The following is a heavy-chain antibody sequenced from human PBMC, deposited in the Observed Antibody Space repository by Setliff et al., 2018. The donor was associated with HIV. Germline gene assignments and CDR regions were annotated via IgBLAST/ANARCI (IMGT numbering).Heavy chain of an antibody. V-gene: IGHV3-21*01. D-gene: IGHD3-16*01. J-gene: IGHJ6*03. CDR3: ARSGGIGNYNWDV. CDR2: ISFGSTYI. CDR1: GFTFGSYC. Sequence: GGSLRLSCVASGFTFGSYCMDWFRQAPGKGLEWVSSISFGSTYIYQSDSVRGRFTISRDDAKKSLYLQMNSLGAEDTAVYYCARSGGIGNYNWDVWGKGTTVTVSS.